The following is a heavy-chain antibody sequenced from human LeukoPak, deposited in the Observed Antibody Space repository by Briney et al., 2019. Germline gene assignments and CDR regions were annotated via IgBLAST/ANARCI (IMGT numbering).Heavy chain of an antibody. CDR1: GFSLSTSGVG. CDR2: IYWNGDK. Sequence: ESGPTLVNPTQTLTLTCTFSGFSLSTSGVGVGWIRQPPGKALEWLALIYWNGDKRYSPSLKSRLTITKDTSKNQVVLTMTNMDPVDTATYYCAHGRHCISGVCYMGFDYWGQGTLVTVSS. D-gene: IGHD2-8*01. CDR3: AHGRHCISGVCYMGFDY. V-gene: IGHV2-5*01. J-gene: IGHJ4*02.